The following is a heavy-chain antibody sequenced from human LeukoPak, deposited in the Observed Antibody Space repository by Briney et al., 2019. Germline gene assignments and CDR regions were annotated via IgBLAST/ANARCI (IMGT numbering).Heavy chain of an antibody. V-gene: IGHV1-18*01. CDR3: ARVAAQEYFDY. CDR1: GYTFTSYG. D-gene: IGHD6-6*01. J-gene: IGHJ4*02. Sequence: GASVKVSCKXSGYTFTSYGISWVRQAPGHGLEWMGWISAYNGNTNYAQKLQGRVTMTTDTSTSTAYMELRSLRSDDTAVYYCARVAAQEYFDYWGQGTLVTVSS. CDR2: ISAYNGNT.